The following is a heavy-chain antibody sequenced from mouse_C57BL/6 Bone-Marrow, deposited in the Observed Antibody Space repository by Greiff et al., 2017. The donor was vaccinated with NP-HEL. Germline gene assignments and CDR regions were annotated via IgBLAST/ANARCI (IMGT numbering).Heavy chain of an antibody. V-gene: IGHV1-55*01. Sequence: VQLQQSGAELVKPGASVKMSCKASGYTFTSYWITWVKQRPGQGLVWIGDIYPGSGSTNYNEKFKSKATLTVDTSSSTAYMQLSSLTSEDSAVYYCAREGGYLPYFDYWGQGTTLTVSS. D-gene: IGHD2-2*01. CDR3: AREGGYLPYFDY. CDR1: GYTFTSYW. CDR2: IYPGSGST. J-gene: IGHJ2*01.